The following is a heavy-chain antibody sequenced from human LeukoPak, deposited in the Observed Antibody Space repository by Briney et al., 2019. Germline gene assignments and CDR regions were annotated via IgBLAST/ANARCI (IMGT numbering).Heavy chain of an antibody. CDR3: ARDRHRYVTFGEVIVIHNYFDY. J-gene: IGHJ4*02. CDR2: TYYRSKLYN. CDR1: GDSVSSNSAA. D-gene: IGHD3-16*02. Sequence: PSQTLSLTCAISGDSVSSNSAAWNWIRQSPSRGLEWLGRTYYRSKLYNDYAVSVKSRITINPDTSKNQFSLQLNSVTPEDTAVYYCARDRHRYVTFGEVIVIHNYFDYWGQGTLVTVSS. V-gene: IGHV6-1*01.